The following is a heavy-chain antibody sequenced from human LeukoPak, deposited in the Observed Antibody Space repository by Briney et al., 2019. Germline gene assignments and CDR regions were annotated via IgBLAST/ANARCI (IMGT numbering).Heavy chain of an antibody. CDR2: IYYSGST. V-gene: IGHV4-30-4*08. D-gene: IGHD2-2*01. Sequence: PSETLSLTCTVSGGSISSGDYYWSWIRQPPGKGLEWIGYIYYSGSTYYNPSLKSRVTISVDTSKNQFSLKLSSVTAADTAVYYCARDGGNVVVPAAPYYYYMDVWGKGTTVTVSS. J-gene: IGHJ6*03. CDR1: GGSISSGDYY. CDR3: ARDGGNVVVPAAPYYYYMDV.